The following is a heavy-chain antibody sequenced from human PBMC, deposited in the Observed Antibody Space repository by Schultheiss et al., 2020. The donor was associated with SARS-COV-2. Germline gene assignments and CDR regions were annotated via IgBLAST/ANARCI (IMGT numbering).Heavy chain of an antibody. CDR2: INHSGST. D-gene: IGHD3-16*01. CDR3: AREGMGGGGENWFDP. Sequence: SETLSLTCAVYGGSFSGYYWSWIRQPPGKGLEWIGEINHSGSTNYNPSLKSRVTISVDTSKNQFSLKLSSVTAADTAVYYCAREGMGGGGENWFDPWGQGTLVTVSS. CDR1: GGSFSGYY. V-gene: IGHV4-34*01. J-gene: IGHJ5*02.